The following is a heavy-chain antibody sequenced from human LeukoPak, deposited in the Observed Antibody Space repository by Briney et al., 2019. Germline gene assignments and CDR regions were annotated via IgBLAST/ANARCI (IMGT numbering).Heavy chain of an antibody. CDR3: ARGGSGWTKDYYYYYYMDV. Sequence: NPSETLSLTCTVSGGSISSSSYYWGWIRQPPGKGLEWIGSIYYSGSTYYNPSLKSRVTISVDTSKNQFSLKLSSVTAADTAVYYCARGGSGWTKDYYYYYYMDVWGKGTTVTVSS. CDR1: GGSISSSSYY. CDR2: IYYSGST. J-gene: IGHJ6*03. V-gene: IGHV4-39*07. D-gene: IGHD6-19*01.